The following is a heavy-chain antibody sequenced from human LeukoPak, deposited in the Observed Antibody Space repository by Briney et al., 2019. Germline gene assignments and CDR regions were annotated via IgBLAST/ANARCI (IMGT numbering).Heavy chain of an antibody. D-gene: IGHD3-22*01. CDR1: GFTFSDYY. V-gene: IGHV3-11*04. CDR2: ISSTGGTI. CDR3: ARGAGGSSGYYNAFDI. J-gene: IGHJ3*02. Sequence: GGSLRLSCAASGFTFSDYYMNWIRQAPGKGLEWISYISSTGGTIYYADSVKGRFTISRDNAKNSLYLQMNSLRAEDTAVYYCARGAGGSSGYYNAFDIWGQGTMVTVSS.